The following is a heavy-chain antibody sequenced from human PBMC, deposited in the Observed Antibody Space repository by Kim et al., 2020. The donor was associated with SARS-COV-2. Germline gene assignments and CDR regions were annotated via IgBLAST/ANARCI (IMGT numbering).Heavy chain of an antibody. V-gene: IGHV5-10-1*01. CDR1: GYSFTSYW. CDR3: AGAGIAAAGYYYYGMDV. CDR2: IDPSDSYT. D-gene: IGHD6-13*01. Sequence: GESLKISCKGSGYSFTSYWISWVRQMPGKGLEWMGRIDPSDSYTNYSPSFQGHVTISADKSISTAYLQWSSLKASDTAMYYCAGAGIAAAGYYYYGMDVWGQGTTVTVSS. J-gene: IGHJ6*02.